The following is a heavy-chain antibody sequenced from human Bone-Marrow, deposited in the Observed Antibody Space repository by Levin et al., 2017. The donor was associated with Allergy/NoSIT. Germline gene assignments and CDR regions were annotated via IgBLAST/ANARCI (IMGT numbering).Heavy chain of an antibody. CDR2: IKQDGSET. D-gene: IGHD2-15*01. Sequence: GGSLRLSCAASGFTFSNYWMSWVRQAPGKGLEWVANIKQDGSETYYVDSVKGRFTISRDIAKNSLYLQMNSLRAEDTAVYYCARCRDGGYCNGGSGYWGQGTLVTVSS. CDR1: GFTFSNYW. V-gene: IGHV3-7*01. CDR3: ARCRDGGYCNGGSGY. J-gene: IGHJ4*02.